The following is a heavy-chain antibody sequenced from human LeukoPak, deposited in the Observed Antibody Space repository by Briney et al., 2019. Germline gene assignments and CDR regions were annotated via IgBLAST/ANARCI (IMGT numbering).Heavy chain of an antibody. J-gene: IGHJ4*02. D-gene: IGHD1-26*01. Sequence: ASVKVSCKASGYTFTSCGISWVRQAPGQGLEWMGWISAYNGNTNYAQKLQGRVTMTTDTSTSTAYMELRSLRSDDTAVYYCARARRVGATTPTRYWGQGTLVTVSS. V-gene: IGHV1-18*01. CDR3: ARARRVGATTPTRY. CDR2: ISAYNGNT. CDR1: GYTFTSCG.